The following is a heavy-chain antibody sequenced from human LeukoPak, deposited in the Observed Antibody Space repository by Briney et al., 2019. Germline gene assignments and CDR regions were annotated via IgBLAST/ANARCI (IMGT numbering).Heavy chain of an antibody. CDR1: GFTFSSYD. V-gene: IGHV3-13*01. Sequence: PGGSLRLSCAASGFTFSSYDMLWVRQATGKGLEWVSAIGTAGDTYYPGSVKGRFTISRENAKNSLYLQMNSLRAGDTAVYYCARVGYDGGFDYWGQGTLVTVSS. CDR2: IGTAGDT. J-gene: IGHJ4*02. CDR3: ARVGYDGGFDY. D-gene: IGHD5-12*01.